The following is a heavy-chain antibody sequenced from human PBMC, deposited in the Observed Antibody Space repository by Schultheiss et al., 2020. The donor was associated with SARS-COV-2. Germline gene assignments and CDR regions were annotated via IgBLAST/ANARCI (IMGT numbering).Heavy chain of an antibody. CDR2: TSYDGSNK. CDR3: ARDPQWELLFYFDY. V-gene: IGHV3-30-3*01. D-gene: IGHD1-26*01. J-gene: IGHJ4*02. CDR1: GFTFNNYD. Sequence: GESLKISCAASGFTFNNYDMHWVRQAPGKGPEWVAVTSYDGSNKYYADSVKGRFTISRDNAKDTLYLQMNSLRADDTAVYYCARDPQWELLFYFDYWGQGTLVTVSS.